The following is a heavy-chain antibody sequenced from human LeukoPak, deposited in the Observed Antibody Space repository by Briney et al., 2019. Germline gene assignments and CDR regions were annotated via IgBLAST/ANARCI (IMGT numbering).Heavy chain of an antibody. Sequence: GGSLRLSCATSGFPFSSYAMTWVRQAPGRGLEWVSGISGSGGNTYYANSVKGRFTISRDKSRNTVYLQMNSLRVEDTAVYYCMKENGLGPNYFDYWGQGTLVTVSS. V-gene: IGHV3-23*01. J-gene: IGHJ4*02. CDR2: ISGSGGNT. CDR1: GFPFSSYA. CDR3: MKENGLGPNYFDY. D-gene: IGHD2-8*01.